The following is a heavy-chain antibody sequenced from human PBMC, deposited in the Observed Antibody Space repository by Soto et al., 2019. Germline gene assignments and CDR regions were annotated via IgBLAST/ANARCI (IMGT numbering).Heavy chain of an antibody. D-gene: IGHD1-26*01. J-gene: IGHJ4*02. CDR2: IKQDGSKK. CDR1: GFTFSAYW. V-gene: IGHV3-7*05. CDR3: VRDWSSEGDY. Sequence: EVLLVESGGGLVQPGGSLRLSCAASGFTFSAYWMTWVRQAPGKGLECVANIKQDGSKKNYVDSVKGRFTISRDNAKNSVFLQMNSLRVEDTAVYYCVRDWSSEGDYWGQGTVVTVSS.